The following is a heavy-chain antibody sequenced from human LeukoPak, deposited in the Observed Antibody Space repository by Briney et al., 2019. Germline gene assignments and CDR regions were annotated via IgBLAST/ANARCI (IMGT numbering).Heavy chain of an antibody. CDR2: IYYSGST. Sequence: SETLSLTCTVSGGSISSYYWSWIRQPPGKGLEWIGYIYYSGSTNYNPSLKSRVTISVDTSKNQFSLKLSSVTAADTAVYYCASGYFDSSGYDRGGFDYWGQGTLVTVSS. CDR3: ASGYFDSSGYDRGGFDY. V-gene: IGHV4-59*08. J-gene: IGHJ4*02. D-gene: IGHD3-22*01. CDR1: GGSISSYY.